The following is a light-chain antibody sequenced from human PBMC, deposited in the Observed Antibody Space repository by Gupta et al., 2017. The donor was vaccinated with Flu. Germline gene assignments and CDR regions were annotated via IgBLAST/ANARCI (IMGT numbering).Light chain of an antibody. CDR2: GAS. Sequence: ETVMTQSPATLSVSPGESATLSCGASQSITANLAWYQQKPGQAPRLLIHGASTRATGIPARFSGSGSGTDFTLTISDLQSEDFAVYYCQQYNDWPVTFGPGTKVDIK. V-gene: IGKV3D-15*01. CDR3: QQYNDWPVT. J-gene: IGKJ3*01. CDR1: QSITAN.